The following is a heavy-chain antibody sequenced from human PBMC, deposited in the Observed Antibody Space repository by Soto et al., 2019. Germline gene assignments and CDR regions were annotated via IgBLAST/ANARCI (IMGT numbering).Heavy chain of an antibody. D-gene: IGHD2-21*01. Sequence: GSLRLSCAASGFTFSRYAMSWVRQAPGKGLEWVSAISGSGGSTYYADSVKGRFTISRDNSKNTLYLQMNSLRAEDTAVYYCAKDGGDNDAFDIWGQGTMVTVSS. V-gene: IGHV3-23*01. CDR3: AKDGGDNDAFDI. CDR2: ISGSGGST. CDR1: GFTFSRYA. J-gene: IGHJ3*02.